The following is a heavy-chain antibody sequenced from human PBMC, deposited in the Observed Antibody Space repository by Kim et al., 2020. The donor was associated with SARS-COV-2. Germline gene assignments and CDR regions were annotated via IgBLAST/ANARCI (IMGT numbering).Heavy chain of an antibody. D-gene: IGHD1-26*01. CDR3: ARDGGRGGWELLHRSLDY. V-gene: IGHV3-33*08. J-gene: IGHJ4*02. Sequence: GGSLRLSCAASGFTSSSDGMHWVRQAPGKGLEWVAVIWYDGSNKYYADSVKGRFTISRDNSKNTLYLQMNSLRAEDTAVYYCARDGGRGGWELLHRSLDYWGQGTLVTVSS. CDR2: IWYDGSNK. CDR1: GFTSSSDG.